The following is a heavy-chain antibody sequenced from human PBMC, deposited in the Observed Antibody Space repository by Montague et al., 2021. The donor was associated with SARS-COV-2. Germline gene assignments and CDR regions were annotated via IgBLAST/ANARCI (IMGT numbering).Heavy chain of an antibody. CDR1: GGSISSSSYY. CDR2: IYYSGST. V-gene: IGHV4-39*01. CDR3: ARNPADYYGSGSYPTWENWFDP. J-gene: IGHJ5*02. Sequence: SETLSLTCTVSGGSISSSSYYWGWIHQPPGKGLEWIGSIYYSGSTYYNPSLKSRVTISVDTSKNQFSLKLSSVTAADTAVYYCARNPADYYGSGSYPTWENWFDPWGQGTLVTVSS. D-gene: IGHD3-10*01.